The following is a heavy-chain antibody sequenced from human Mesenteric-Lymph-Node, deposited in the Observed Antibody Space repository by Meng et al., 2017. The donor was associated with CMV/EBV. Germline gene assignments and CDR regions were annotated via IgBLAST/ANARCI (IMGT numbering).Heavy chain of an antibody. D-gene: IGHD3-3*01. CDR3: AREAPEGARFWSGHFYYYGMDV. Sequence: GGSLRLSCAASGFTFSSYEMNWVRQAPGKGLEWVSYISSSGSTIYYADSVKGRFTISRDNAKNSLYLQMNSLRAEDTAVYYCAREAPEGARFWSGHFYYYGMDVWGQGTTVTVSS. CDR1: GFTFSSYE. CDR2: ISSSGSTI. V-gene: IGHV3-48*03. J-gene: IGHJ6*02.